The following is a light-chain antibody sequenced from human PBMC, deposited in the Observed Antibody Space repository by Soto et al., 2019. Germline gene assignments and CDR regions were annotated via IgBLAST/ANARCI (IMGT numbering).Light chain of an antibody. CDR2: EVT. J-gene: IGLJ3*02. Sequence: QSVLTQPASVSGSPGQSITISCTGTSSDVGAYNYVSWYQQHPGKAPKLMIYEVTNRPSGVSNRFSGSKSGNTASLTISGLQAEDEADYHCAAWDDSLNGLVFGGGTKLTVL. CDR3: AAWDDSLNGLV. V-gene: IGLV2-14*01. CDR1: SSDVGAYNY.